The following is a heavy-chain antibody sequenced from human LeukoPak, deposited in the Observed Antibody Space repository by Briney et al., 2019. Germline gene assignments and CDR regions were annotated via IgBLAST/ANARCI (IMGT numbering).Heavy chain of an antibody. D-gene: IGHD3-22*01. CDR1: GGSISDYY. Sequence: SETLSLTCAVYGGSISDYYWSWIRQPPGKGLEWIGEINHSGSTTYNPSLKSRVTISVDTSKSQFSLKLTSVTAADTAVYYCARLGYDCTGYTHKRDFWGQGTLVTVSS. J-gene: IGHJ4*02. CDR3: ARLGYDCTGYTHKRDF. CDR2: INHSGST. V-gene: IGHV4-34*01.